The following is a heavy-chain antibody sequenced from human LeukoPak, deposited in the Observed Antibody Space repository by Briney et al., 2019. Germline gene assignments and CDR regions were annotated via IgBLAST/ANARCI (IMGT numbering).Heavy chain of an antibody. Sequence: GESLKISCKGSGYSFTSYWICWVRQMPGKGLEWMGIIYPGDSDTRYSPSFQGQVTISADKSISTAYLQWSSLKASDTAMYYCARPIRGGSGSYYLDYWGQGTLVTVSS. V-gene: IGHV5-51*01. D-gene: IGHD3-10*01. CDR1: GYSFTSYW. J-gene: IGHJ4*02. CDR3: ARPIRGGSGSYYLDY. CDR2: IYPGDSDT.